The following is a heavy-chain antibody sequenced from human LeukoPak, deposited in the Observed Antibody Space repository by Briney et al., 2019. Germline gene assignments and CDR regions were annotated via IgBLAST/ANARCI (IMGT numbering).Heavy chain of an antibody. CDR2: ISGSGGST. CDR1: GFTFSSYA. CDR3: AKGPSRMPEDY. D-gene: IGHD1-14*01. J-gene: IGHJ4*02. Sequence: PGGSLRLSCAASGFTFSSYAMTWIRQAPGKGLEWVSGISGSGGSTYYADSVKGRFTISRDNSKNTLYLQMNSLRAEDTAVYYCAKGPSRMPEDYWGQGTLVTVSS. V-gene: IGHV3-23*01.